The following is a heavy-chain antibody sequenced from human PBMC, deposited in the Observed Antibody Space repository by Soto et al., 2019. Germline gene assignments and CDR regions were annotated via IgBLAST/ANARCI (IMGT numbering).Heavy chain of an antibody. D-gene: IGHD2-21*02. CDR2: INPNSGGT. J-gene: IGHJ4*02. CDR1: GYTFTGYY. CDR3: ARGCGGDCYDFDY. V-gene: IGHV1-2*04. Sequence: ASVKVSCKASGYTFTGYYMHWVRQAPGQGLEWMGWINPNSGGTNYAQKFQGWVTMTRDTSISTAYMELSRLRSDDTAVYYCARGCGGDCYDFDYWGQGTLVTVS.